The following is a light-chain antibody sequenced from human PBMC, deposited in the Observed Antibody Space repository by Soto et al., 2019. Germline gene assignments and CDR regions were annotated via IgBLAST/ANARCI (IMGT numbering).Light chain of an antibody. CDR1: QSISSW. J-gene: IGKJ1*01. V-gene: IGKV1-5*01. Sequence: DIQMTHSPSSVSASVGDRVTITFRASQSISSWLAWYQQKPGKAPKLLIYDASSLESGVPSRFSGSGSGTEFTLTISSLQPDDFATYYCQQYMSYSFGQGTKVDIK. CDR3: QQYMSYS. CDR2: DAS.